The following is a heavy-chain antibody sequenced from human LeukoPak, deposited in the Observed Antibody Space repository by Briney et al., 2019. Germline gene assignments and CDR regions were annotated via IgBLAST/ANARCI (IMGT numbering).Heavy chain of an antibody. D-gene: IGHD1-26*01. CDR1: GGSIGGYS. Sequence: PSETLSLTCTVSGGSIGGYSWTWIRQSTGKGLEWIGCVFTSGITAYNPSLNSRVTMSVDTSDKHFSLNLTSVTVADTAVYYCAREYIVGGTPYFYYVDVWGKGTTVTVSS. CDR3: AREYIVGGTPYFYYVDV. CDR2: VFTSGIT. J-gene: IGHJ6*03. V-gene: IGHV4-4*07.